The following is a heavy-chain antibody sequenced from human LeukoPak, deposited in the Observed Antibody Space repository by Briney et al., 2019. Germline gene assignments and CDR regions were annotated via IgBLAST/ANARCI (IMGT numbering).Heavy chain of an antibody. CDR2: INPNSGGT. Sequence: GASVRVSCKASGYTFTGYYMHWVRQAPGQGLEWMGWINPNSGGTNYAQKFQGRVTMTRDTSISTAYMELSRLRSDDTAVYYCARASGYSLTPFDYWGQGTLVTVSS. CDR3: ARASGYSLTPFDY. D-gene: IGHD5-18*01. J-gene: IGHJ4*02. CDR1: GYTFTGYY. V-gene: IGHV1-2*02.